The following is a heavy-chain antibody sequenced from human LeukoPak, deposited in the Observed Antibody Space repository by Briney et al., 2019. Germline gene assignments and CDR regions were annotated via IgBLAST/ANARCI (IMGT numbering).Heavy chain of an antibody. CDR3: ARDGIYGGTADY. V-gene: IGHV4-4*07. Sequence: ASETLSLTCTVSGGSISSYYWSWIRQPAGKGLEWIGRVFSSGSSNYNPSLKSRVSMSVDTSKNQFSLRLRSVTAADTAVYYCARDGIYGGTADYWGQGTLVTVSS. CDR2: VFSSGSS. J-gene: IGHJ4*02. CDR1: GGSISSYY. D-gene: IGHD4-23*01.